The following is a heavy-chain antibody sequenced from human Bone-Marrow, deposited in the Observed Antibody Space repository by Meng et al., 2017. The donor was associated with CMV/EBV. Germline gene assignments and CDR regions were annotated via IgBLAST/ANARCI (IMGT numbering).Heavy chain of an antibody. J-gene: IGHJ6*02. D-gene: IGHD2-2*01. CDR1: GFTFSSYA. Sequence: GGSLRLSCAASGFTFSSYAIHWVRQAPGKGLEWVTVISYDGDNKYYVDSVKGRFTISRDNSKSILYLQLNSLRAEDTAVYYCARDIVVFSAATYNYYVMDVWGQGTTVAVSS. CDR3: ARDIVVFSAATYNYYVMDV. V-gene: IGHV3-30-3*01. CDR2: ISYDGDNK.